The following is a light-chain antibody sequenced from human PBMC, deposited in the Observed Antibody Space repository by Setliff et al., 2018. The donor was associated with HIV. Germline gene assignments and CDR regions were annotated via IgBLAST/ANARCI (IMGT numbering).Light chain of an antibody. J-gene: IGLJ1*01. V-gene: IGLV2-11*01. CDR3: CSYAGSYTYI. CDR1: SSDVGAYNY. Sequence: QSALTQPRSVSGSPGQSVTISCTGSSSDVGAYNYVSWYQQHPGEAPKLMIYDVTKRPSGVPDRFSGSKSGNTASLTISGLQAEDEADYYCCSYAGSYTYIFGTGTKATVL. CDR2: DVT.